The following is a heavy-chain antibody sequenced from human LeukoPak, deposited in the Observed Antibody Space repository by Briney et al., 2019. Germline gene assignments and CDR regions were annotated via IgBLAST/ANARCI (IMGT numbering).Heavy chain of an antibody. Sequence: PSETLSLTCIVSGYSISSGYYWSWIRQPPGKGLEWIGEIYHSGSTNYNPSLKSQVTISVDKSKNQFSLKLRSVTAADTAVYYCARAPLMGGGSDSYYYYMDVWGKGTTVTVSS. CDR3: ARAPLMGGGSDSYYYYMDV. D-gene: IGHD2-8*01. J-gene: IGHJ6*03. CDR1: GYSISSGYY. V-gene: IGHV4-38-2*02. CDR2: IYHSGST.